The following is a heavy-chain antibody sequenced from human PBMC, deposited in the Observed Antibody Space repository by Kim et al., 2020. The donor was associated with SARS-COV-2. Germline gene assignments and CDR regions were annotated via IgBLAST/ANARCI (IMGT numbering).Heavy chain of an antibody. D-gene: IGHD3-22*01. Sequence: VEGRLTISRDNAKNTLFLQMSSLRTEDTALYYCVKEAAFTTIVVDYYFDYWGQGTLVTVSS. V-gene: IGHV3-30*02. CDR3: VKEAAFTTIVVDYYFDY. J-gene: IGHJ4*02.